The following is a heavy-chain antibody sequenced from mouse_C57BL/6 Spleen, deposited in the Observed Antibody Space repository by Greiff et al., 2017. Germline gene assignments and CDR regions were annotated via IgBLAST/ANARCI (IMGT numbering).Heavy chain of an antibody. D-gene: IGHD2-4*01. CDR3: ARERLRREYYCDY. J-gene: IGHJ2*01. CDR2: INPNNGGT. CDR1: GYTFTDYN. Sequence: VQLQQSGPELVKPGASVKIPCKASGYTFTDYNMDWVKQSHGKSLEWIGDINPNNGGTIYNQKFKGKATLTVDKSSSTAYMELRSLTSEDTAVYYCARERLRREYYCDYWGQATTLTVSS. V-gene: IGHV1-18*01.